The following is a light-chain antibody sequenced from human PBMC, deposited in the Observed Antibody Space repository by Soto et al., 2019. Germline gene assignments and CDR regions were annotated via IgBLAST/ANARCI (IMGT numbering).Light chain of an antibody. J-gene: IGKJ5*01. CDR2: GAS. V-gene: IGKV1-27*01. CDR3: ENYQLSPDT. Sequence: DIQMTQSPSSLSASVGDTVTITCRASQDIINHLAWYQQRPGKVPNLLIYGASTLHSGVPSRFRGIGSCTHFTRTISSLQPDDVATYYYENYQLSPDTFGHGKRLDIK. CDR1: QDIINH.